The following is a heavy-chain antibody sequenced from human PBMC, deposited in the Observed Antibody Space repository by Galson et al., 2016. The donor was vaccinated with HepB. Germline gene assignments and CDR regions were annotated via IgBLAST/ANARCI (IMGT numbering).Heavy chain of an antibody. Sequence: PALVKPTQTLTLTCTFSGFSLSTSGMGVGWIRQPPGKALEWLALIYWNDDERYSPSLRSRLTVTKGTSKNQVVLTMNSMDPVDTATYYCAHRVYNSASREVFDYWGQGTLVTVSS. J-gene: IGHJ4*02. CDR1: GFSLSTSGMG. CDR3: AHRVYNSASREVFDY. D-gene: IGHD1-1*01. V-gene: IGHV2-5*01. CDR2: IYWNDDE.